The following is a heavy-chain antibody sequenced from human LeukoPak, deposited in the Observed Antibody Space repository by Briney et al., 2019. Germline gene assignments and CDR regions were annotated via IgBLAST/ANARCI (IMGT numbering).Heavy chain of an antibody. D-gene: IGHD2-15*01. CDR3: ARERYCSGGSCYRTDY. CDR1: GFNFRSYG. CDR2: IQYDRSNK. Sequence: GGSLRLSCAASGFNFRSYGMHSVRQAPGRGLERVAVIQYDRSNKYYAESVKGRFTISRDNSKNTLYLQMNSLRAEDTAVYYCARERYCSGGSCYRTDYWGQGTLVTVSS. J-gene: IGHJ4*02. V-gene: IGHV3-33*01.